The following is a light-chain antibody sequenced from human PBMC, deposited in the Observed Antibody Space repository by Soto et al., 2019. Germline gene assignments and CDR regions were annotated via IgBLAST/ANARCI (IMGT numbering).Light chain of an antibody. CDR3: HQFNSNPLT. V-gene: IGKV1-13*02. J-gene: IGKJ4*01. Sequence: AIQLTQSPSSLSASVGDRVTITCRASQGISSALAWYQQKPGKTPNLLIYDASSLESGVPSRFSGSGSGTDFTLTISSLQPEDFATYYCHQFNSNPLTFGGGTKVEI. CDR1: QGISSA. CDR2: DAS.